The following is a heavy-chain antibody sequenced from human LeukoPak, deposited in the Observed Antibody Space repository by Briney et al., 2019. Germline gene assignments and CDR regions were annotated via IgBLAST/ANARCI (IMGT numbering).Heavy chain of an antibody. J-gene: IGHJ4*02. V-gene: IGHV3-21*01. CDR2: ITSSSSYI. D-gene: IGHD3-16*02. CDR3: ARGSILGELSSYYFDY. Sequence: GGSLRLSCAASGFTFSSYSMNWVRQAPGKGLEWVSSITSSSSYIYYADSVKGRFTSSRDNAKNSLYLQMNSLRAEDTAVYYCARGSILGELSSYYFDYWGQGTLVTVSS. CDR1: GFTFSSYS.